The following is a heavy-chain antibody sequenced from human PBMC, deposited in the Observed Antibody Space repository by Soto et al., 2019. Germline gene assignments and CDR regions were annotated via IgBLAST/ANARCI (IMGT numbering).Heavy chain of an antibody. J-gene: IGHJ4*02. CDR2: ISYDGSNK. V-gene: IGHV3-30*04. CDR3: ARELAVKSYSSDY. Sequence: GGSLRLSCAASGFTFSSYAMHWVRQAPGKGLEWVAVISYDGSNKYYADSVKGRFTISRDNSKNTLYLQMNSLRAEDTAVYYCARELAVKSYSSDYWGQGTLVTVSS. CDR1: GFTFSSYA. D-gene: IGHD6-13*01.